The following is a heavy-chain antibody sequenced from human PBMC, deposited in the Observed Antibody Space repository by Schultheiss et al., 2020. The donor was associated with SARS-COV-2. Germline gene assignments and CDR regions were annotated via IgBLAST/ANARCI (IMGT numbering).Heavy chain of an antibody. J-gene: IGHJ3*02. CDR3: AREAPGPYYYDSSGYRPTDAFDI. D-gene: IGHD3-22*01. Sequence: GGSLRLSCAASGFTFGDYAMSWFRQAPGKGLEWVSAISGSGGSTYYADSVKGRFTISRDNSKNTLYLQMNSLRAEDTAVYYCAREAPGPYYYDSSGYRPTDAFDIWGQGTMVTVSS. V-gene: IGHV3-23*01. CDR2: ISGSGGST. CDR1: GFTFGDYA.